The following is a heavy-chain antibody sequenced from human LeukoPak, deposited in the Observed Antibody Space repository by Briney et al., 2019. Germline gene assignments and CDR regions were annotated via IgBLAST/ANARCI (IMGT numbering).Heavy chain of an antibody. CDR3: ARAGTKDTAMVKDY. V-gene: IGHV4-31*03. J-gene: IGHJ4*02. CDR2: IYYSGST. Sequence: SQTLSLTCTVSGGSISSGGYYWSWIRQHPGKGLEWIGYIYYSGSTYYNPSLKSRVTISVDTSKNQFSLKLSSVTAADTAVYYCARAGTKDTAMVKDYWGQGTLVTVSS. CDR1: GGSISSGGYY. D-gene: IGHD5-18*01.